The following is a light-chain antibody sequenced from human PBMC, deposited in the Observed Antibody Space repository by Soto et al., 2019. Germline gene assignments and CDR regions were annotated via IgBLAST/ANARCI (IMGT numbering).Light chain of an antibody. Sequence: DIQMTQSPSSLSASVGDRVTITCRASQTINTYLNWYQQKLGKAPKLLIYAAFTLQSVVPSRFSGSGSGTDFTLTISCLQPEDFATYYCQQSDSIPRTFGHGTKLQIK. V-gene: IGKV1-39*01. J-gene: IGKJ2*01. CDR1: QTINTY. CDR2: AAF. CDR3: QQSDSIPRT.